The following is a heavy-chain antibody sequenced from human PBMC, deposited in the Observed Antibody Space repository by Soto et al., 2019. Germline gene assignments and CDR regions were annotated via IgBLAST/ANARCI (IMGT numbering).Heavy chain of an antibody. J-gene: IGHJ4*02. D-gene: IGHD5-12*01. CDR1: GFTFSSHA. Sequence: GGSLRLSCSASGFTFSSHAMHWVRQAPGKGLEYVSAISSDGGSTYYADSVKGRFTISRDNSKNTLYLQMSSLRGEDTAVYYCVKAGYSGSRGGAPKWFDYCGQGTVVTVSS. CDR2: ISSDGGST. CDR3: VKAGYSGSRGGAPKWFDY. V-gene: IGHV3-64D*08.